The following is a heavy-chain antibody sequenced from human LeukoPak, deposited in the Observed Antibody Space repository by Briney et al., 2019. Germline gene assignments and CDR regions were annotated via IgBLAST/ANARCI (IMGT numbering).Heavy chain of an antibody. CDR2: IVVGSGNT. Sequence: SGKVSCKASGVTFTSSAMQWVRQARGQRLEWIGWIVVGSGNTNYAQKFQERVTITRDMSTSTAYMELSSLRSEDTAVYYCAALPLTGTTYFDYWGQGTLVTVSS. D-gene: IGHD1-7*01. CDR1: GVTFTSSA. V-gene: IGHV1-58*02. CDR3: AALPLTGTTYFDY. J-gene: IGHJ4*02.